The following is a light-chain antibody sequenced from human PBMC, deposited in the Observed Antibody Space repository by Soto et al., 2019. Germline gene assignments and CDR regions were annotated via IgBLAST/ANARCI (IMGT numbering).Light chain of an antibody. J-gene: IGLJ1*01. CDR3: SSYTSSSFYV. V-gene: IGLV3-1*01. CDR1: NLGDKD. CDR2: QNS. Sequence: SYELTQPPSVSVSPGQTSSITCSGDNLGDKDVCWYQQKPGQSPVLVIYQNSRRPSGIPERFSGSKSGNTASLTISGLQAEDEADYYCSSYTSSSFYVFGTGTKVTVL.